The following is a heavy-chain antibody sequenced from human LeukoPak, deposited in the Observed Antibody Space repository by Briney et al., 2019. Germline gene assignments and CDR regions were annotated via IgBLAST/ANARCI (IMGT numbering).Heavy chain of an antibody. CDR3: ARWRYCSGGSCNPKTKYYFDY. V-gene: IGHV3-20*04. CDR1: GFTFDDYG. CDR2: LNWKGGST. J-gene: IGHJ4*02. D-gene: IGHD2-15*01. Sequence: GGSLRLSCAASGFTFDDYGMSWVRQAPGKGLKWVSGLNWKGGSTGYADSVKGRFTISRDNAKNSLYLQMNSLRAEDTALYYCARWRYCSGGSCNPKTKYYFDYWGQGTLVTVSS.